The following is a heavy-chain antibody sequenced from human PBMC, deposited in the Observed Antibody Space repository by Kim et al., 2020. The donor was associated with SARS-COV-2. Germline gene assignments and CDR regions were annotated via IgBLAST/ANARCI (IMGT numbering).Heavy chain of an antibody. CDR3: ARSLGSGFTYYYYGMDV. V-gene: IGHV1-69*13. J-gene: IGHJ6*02. D-gene: IGHD3-10*01. Sequence: SVKVSCKASGGTFSSYAISWVRQAPGQGLEWMGGIIPIFGTANYAQKFQGRVTITADESTSTAYMELSSLRSEDTAVYYCARSLGSGFTYYYYGMDVWGQGTTVTVSS. CDR1: GGTFSSYA. CDR2: IIPIFGTA.